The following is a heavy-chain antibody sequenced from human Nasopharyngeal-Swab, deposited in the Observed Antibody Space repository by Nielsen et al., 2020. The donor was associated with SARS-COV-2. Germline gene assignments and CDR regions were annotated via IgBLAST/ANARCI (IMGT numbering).Heavy chain of an antibody. CDR3: ARDLSNTGDALDI. V-gene: IGHV1-2*06. D-gene: IGHD1/OR15-1a*01. CDR1: GYTFTGNF. J-gene: IGHJ3*02. Sequence: ASVQVSCKASGYTFTGNFMHWVRQAPAQGLEWMGRINPNSGGTKFAQQYQGRVTLTRDTSISTAYMELSRLRSDDTAVYYCARDLSNTGDALDIWGQGTLVTVSS. CDR2: INPNSGGT.